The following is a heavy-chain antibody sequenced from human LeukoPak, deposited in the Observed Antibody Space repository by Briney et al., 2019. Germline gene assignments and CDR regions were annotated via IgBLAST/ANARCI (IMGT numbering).Heavy chain of an antibody. D-gene: IGHD4-17*01. Sequence: GGSLRLSCAASGFTFSSFAMTWVRQAPGKGLEWVSSISGSHVSTYYTDSVKGRLTISRDNSRNTLYLQMNSLRAEDTAVYYCTKDPNGDYVGAFDPWGQGTLVTVSS. CDR1: GFTFSSFA. V-gene: IGHV3-23*01. J-gene: IGHJ5*02. CDR3: TKDPNGDYVGAFDP. CDR2: ISGSHVST.